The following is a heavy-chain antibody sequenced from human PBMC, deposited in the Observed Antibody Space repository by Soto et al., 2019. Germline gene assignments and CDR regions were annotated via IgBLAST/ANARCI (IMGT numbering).Heavy chain of an antibody. CDR3: TIDLWRIAVVVGSTGYFNP. Sequence: WSQTPSIPASVFTFSDAWTSWVRQAAKNGLDWVGRLNTKNNGGTTEYAAPVRRRLTISRDDSKNTLYLQMNSLKPEDRAVYYCTIDLWRIAVVVGSTGYFNPWGQGTPVTVSS. D-gene: IGHD2-15*01. V-gene: IGHV3-15*01. J-gene: IGHJ5*02. CDR2: LNTKNNGGTT. CDR1: VFTFSDAW.